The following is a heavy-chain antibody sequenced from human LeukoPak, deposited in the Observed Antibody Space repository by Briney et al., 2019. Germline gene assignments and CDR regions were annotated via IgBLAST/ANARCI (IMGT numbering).Heavy chain of an antibody. CDR2: ISSSSSYI. CDR3: ARDGKDCSSISCYADY. V-gene: IGHV3-21*01. CDR1: GFTFSSYS. J-gene: IGHJ4*02. Sequence: PGGSLRLSCAASGFTFSSYSMKWVRQARGKGLEWVSSISSSSSYIYYADSVKGRFTISRDNAKNSLYLQINSLRVEDTAVYYCARDGKDCSSISCYADYWGQGTLVTVSS. D-gene: IGHD2-2*01.